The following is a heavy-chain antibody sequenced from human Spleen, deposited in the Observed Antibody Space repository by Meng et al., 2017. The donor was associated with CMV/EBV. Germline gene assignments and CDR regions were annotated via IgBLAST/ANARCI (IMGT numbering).Heavy chain of an antibody. CDR3: ASVTYYDFWSGYGFDY. CDR2: IYYSGST. J-gene: IGHJ4*02. CDR1: SISSSSYY. Sequence: SISSSSYYWGWIRQPPGKGLEWIGSIYYSGSTYYNPSLKSRVTISVDTSKNQFSLKLSSVTAADTAVYYCASVTYYDFWSGYGFDYWGQGTLVTVSS. D-gene: IGHD3-3*01. V-gene: IGHV4-39*07.